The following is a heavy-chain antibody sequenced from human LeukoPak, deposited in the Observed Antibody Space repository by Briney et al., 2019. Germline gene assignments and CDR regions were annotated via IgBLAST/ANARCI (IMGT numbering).Heavy chain of an antibody. CDR3: AREGSSGWYPI. CDR2: IYYSGXX. J-gene: IGHJ4*02. CDR1: GXXISXYY. V-gene: IGHV4-59*01. Sequence: PSETLSLTCTVXGXXISXYYXXXXXXXXXXXXXWIGYIYYSGXXXYXPSLKSRVTISVDTSKNQFSLKLSSVTAADTAVYYCAREGSSGWYPIWGQGTLVTVSS. D-gene: IGHD6-19*01.